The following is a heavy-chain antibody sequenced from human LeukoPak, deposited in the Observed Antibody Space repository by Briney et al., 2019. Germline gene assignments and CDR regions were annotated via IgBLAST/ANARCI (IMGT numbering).Heavy chain of an antibody. J-gene: IGHJ4*02. CDR1: GFTFSSYG. V-gene: IGHV3-33*01. CDR2: IWYDGSNK. CDR3: ARDYDSSGPDY. D-gene: IGHD3-22*01. Sequence: PGGSLRLSCAASGFTFSSYGMHWVRRAPGKGLEWVAVIWYDGSNKYYADSVKGRFTISRDNSKNTLYLQMNSLRAEDTAVYYCARDYDSSGPDYWGQGTLVTVSS.